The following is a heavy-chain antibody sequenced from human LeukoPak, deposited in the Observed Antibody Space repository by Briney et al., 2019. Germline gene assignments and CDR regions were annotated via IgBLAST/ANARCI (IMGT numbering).Heavy chain of an antibody. Sequence: GASVKVSCKASGYIFTSYCIHWVRQAPGQGLEWMGVINPRGGSTTYAQNFPGRVTMTRDTSTSTVYMEMTSLRSEDTAVYYCAXXXXXXSXXYYSSPYYFYGMDVWGQGTTVTVSS. D-gene: IGHD2-21*01. CDR3: AXXXXXXSXXYYSSPYYFYGMDV. CDR1: GYIFTSYC. J-gene: IGHJ6*02. V-gene: IGHV1-46*01. CDR2: INPRGGST.